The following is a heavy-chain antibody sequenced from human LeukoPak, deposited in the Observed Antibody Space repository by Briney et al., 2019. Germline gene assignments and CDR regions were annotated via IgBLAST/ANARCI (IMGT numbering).Heavy chain of an antibody. CDR1: GFTFSDYY. CDR3: ARHDILTGYYGDY. D-gene: IGHD3-9*01. Sequence: GGYLRLYCAASGFTFSDYYMSWIRQAPGKGLEWVSYISSSSSYTNYADSVKGRFTISRDNAKNSLYLQMNSLRAEDTAVYYCARHDILTGYYGDYWGQGTLVTVSS. J-gene: IGHJ4*02. V-gene: IGHV3-11*06. CDR2: ISSSSSYT.